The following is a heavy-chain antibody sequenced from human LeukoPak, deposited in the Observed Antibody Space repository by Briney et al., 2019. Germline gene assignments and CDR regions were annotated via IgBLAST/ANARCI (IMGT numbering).Heavy chain of an antibody. D-gene: IGHD6-19*01. J-gene: IGHJ4*02. CDR1: GYTFTSYG. CDR2: ISAYNGNT. CDR3: ARDSSGWYSPPIDY. V-gene: IGHV1-18*01. Sequence: ASVKVSCKASGYTFTSYGISWVRQAPGQGLEWMGWISAYNGNTNYAQKLQGRVTMTTDTSTSTAYMELRSLRSDDTAVYYCARDSSGWYSPPIDYWGQGTLVTVSS.